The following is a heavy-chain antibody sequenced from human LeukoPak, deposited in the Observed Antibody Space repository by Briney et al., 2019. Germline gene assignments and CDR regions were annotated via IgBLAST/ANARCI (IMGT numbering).Heavy chain of an antibody. CDR2: ISGDGSRT. CDR3: AKVGRFSRAPDHDS. Sequence: GGSLRLSCAASGFTFSSYAMSWVRQAPGKGPEWVSGISGDGSRTYYADSVKGRFTISRDKSKNTLYLQMDSLRVEDTAIYYCAKVGRFSRAPDHDSWGQGTLVTVSS. D-gene: IGHD2/OR15-2a*01. V-gene: IGHV3-23*01. J-gene: IGHJ4*02. CDR1: GFTFSSYA.